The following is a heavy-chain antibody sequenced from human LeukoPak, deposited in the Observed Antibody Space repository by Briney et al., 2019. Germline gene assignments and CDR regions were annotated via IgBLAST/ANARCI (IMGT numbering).Heavy chain of an antibody. CDR1: GFTFGDFA. V-gene: IGHV3-49*04. J-gene: IGHJ4*02. CDR2: IRSKTYAGTT. Sequence: GGSLRLSCTASGFTFGDFAMSWVRQAPGKGLEWVGFIRSKTYAGTTEYAASVKGRFTISRDDSKSIAYLQMNSLKTEDTAVYYCTRASRVFYFASGSFYKAGNYFDYWGQGTLVTVSS. CDR3: TRASRVFYFASGSFYKAGNYFDY. D-gene: IGHD3-10*01.